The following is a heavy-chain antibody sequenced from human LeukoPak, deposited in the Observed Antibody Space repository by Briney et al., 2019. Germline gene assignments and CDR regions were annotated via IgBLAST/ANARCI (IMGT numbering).Heavy chain of an antibody. J-gene: IGHJ6*04. CDR2: ISSSSSTV. V-gene: IGHV3-48*01. CDR3: ARDVRHHV. CDR1: GFTFSSYN. Sequence: GGSLRLSCAASGFTFSSYNMNWVRQTPGKGLEWVSYISSSSSTVYYVDSVKGRFTISRDNAKNSLYLQMNSLRAEDTAVYYCARDVRHHVWGKGTTVTVSS.